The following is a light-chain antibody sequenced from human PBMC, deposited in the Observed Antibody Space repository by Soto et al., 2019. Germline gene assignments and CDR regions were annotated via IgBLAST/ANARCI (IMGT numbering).Light chain of an antibody. Sequence: QAVVTQEPSLTVSPGGTVTITCASSTGAVTSGYYPNWFQQKPGQAPRALIYSTSDKYSWTPARFSGSLLGGKAALTLSGVQPDDEAEYYCLLYYGGIQHVVFGGGTKVTVL. CDR1: TGAVTSGYY. V-gene: IGLV7-43*01. CDR3: LLYYGGIQHVV. CDR2: STS. J-gene: IGLJ2*01.